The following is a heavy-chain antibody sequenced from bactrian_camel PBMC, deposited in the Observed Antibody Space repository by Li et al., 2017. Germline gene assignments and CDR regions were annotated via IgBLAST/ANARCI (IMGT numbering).Heavy chain of an antibody. CDR3: AARLEGFYNTYGYLPPADTYNY. CDR1: GFTFGNWY. Sequence: QLVESGGALSQSGGSLTLSCTASGFTFGNWYMAWVRPAPGQGLEWVSSILSDGSRLFYTDSVKGRFTISQDAGKNTLYLQMDSLKPEDTAIYYCAARLEGFYNTYGYLPPADTYNYWGQGTQVTVS. D-gene: IGHD3*01. CDR2: ILSDGSRL. J-gene: IGHJ4*01. V-gene: IGHV3-2*01.